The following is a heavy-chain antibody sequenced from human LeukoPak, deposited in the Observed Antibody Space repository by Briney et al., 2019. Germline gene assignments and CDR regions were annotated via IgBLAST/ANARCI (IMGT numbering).Heavy chain of an antibody. V-gene: IGHV3-7*03. CDR2: IKQDGSQK. D-gene: IGHD5-18*01. J-gene: IGHJ4*02. CDR1: RFTFSNFW. CDR3: ARDRGFSDGYNFDY. Sequence: GGSLRLSCAASRFTFSNFWMSWVRQTPGKGLEWVANIKQDGSQKYYVDSVRGRFTISRDNARNSLSLQMNNLRAEDTAVYYCARDRGFSDGYNFDYWGQGTLVTVSS.